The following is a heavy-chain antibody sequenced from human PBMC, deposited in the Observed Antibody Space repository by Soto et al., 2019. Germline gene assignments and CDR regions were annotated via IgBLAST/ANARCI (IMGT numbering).Heavy chain of an antibody. D-gene: IGHD3-10*01. J-gene: IGHJ4*02. V-gene: IGHV3-11*05. CDR2: ISVSSTYA. CDR3: ARGVRYYSSEKPANFDY. CDR1: GFTFSDYY. Sequence: QVQLLESGGGLVKPGGSLRLSCAASGFTFSDYYMSWIRQAPGKGLECVAYISVSSTYANYADSVEGRFTISRDNAENSLFLQINSLRADDTAVYYCARGVRYYSSEKPANFDYWGQGALVTVSS.